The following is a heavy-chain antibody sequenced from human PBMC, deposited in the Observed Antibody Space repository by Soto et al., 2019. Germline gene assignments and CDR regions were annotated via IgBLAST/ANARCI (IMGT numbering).Heavy chain of an antibody. CDR2: ISTSSINI. J-gene: IGHJ4*02. D-gene: IGHD6-25*01. V-gene: IGHV3-21*01. CDR1: GFSFSDYT. CDR3: ARGLGGLPVAADLDY. Sequence: GGSLRLSCVASGFSFSDYTMSWVRQAPGKGLDWVSTISTSSINIFYAAAVRGRFTVSRDNAKNSLYLQMDNLRAEDTAVYFCARGLGGLPVAADLDYWGQGTLVTV.